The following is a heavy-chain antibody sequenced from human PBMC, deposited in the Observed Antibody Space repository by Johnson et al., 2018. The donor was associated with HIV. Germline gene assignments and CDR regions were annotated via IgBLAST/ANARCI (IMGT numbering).Heavy chain of an antibody. CDR2: ISYAGSNE. J-gene: IGHJ3*02. V-gene: IGHV3-30*18. CDR3: AKDRAEVVVVHDALDM. D-gene: IGHD3-22*01. Sequence: MSWVHQAPGKGLEWVAVISYAGSNEYYGDSVKGRFSISRDNSKKKLYLQMNSLRPEDTAVYYCAKDRAEVVVVHDALDMWGQGTMVTVSS.